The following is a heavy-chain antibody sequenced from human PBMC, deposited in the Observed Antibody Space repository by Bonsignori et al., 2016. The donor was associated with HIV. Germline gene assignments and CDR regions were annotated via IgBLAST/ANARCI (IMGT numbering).Heavy chain of an antibody. CDR1: GFTFSSYA. D-gene: IGHD3-10*01. CDR2: ISGSGGST. CDR3: AKGAVSYYGSGSLDAFDI. J-gene: IGHJ3*02. Sequence: GESLKISCAASGFTFSSYAMSWVRQAPGKGLEWVSAISGSGGSTYYADSVKGRFTISRDNSKNTLYLQMNSLRAEDTAVYYCAKGAVSYYGSGSLDAFDIWGQGTMVTVSS. V-gene: IGHV3-23*01.